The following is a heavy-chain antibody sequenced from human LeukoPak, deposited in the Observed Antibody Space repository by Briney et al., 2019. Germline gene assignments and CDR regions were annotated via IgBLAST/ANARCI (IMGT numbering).Heavy chain of an antibody. Sequence: SETLSLTCTVSGGSISSYYWSWIRQPAGKGLEWIGRIYTSGSTNYNPSLKSRVTMSVDTSKNQFSLKLSSVTAADTAVYYCARITAMESFVGMDVWGQGTTVTVSS. CDR2: IYTSGST. V-gene: IGHV4-4*07. D-gene: IGHD5-18*01. CDR3: ARITAMESFVGMDV. CDR1: GGSISSYY. J-gene: IGHJ6*02.